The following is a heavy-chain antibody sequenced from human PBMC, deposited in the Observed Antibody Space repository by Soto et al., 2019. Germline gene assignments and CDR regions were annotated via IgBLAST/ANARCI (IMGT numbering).Heavy chain of an antibody. V-gene: IGHV1-46*01. D-gene: IGHD3-22*01. J-gene: IGHJ4*02. Sequence: ASVKVSCKASGYTFRNYYIHWVRQAPGQGLEWMGLINPSGVATSYSQRFQGRVTITKDSSTSTVYMELSSLGSEDTAVYYCGRAFDRSGLYWGQGTLVTVSS. CDR3: GRAFDRSGLY. CDR1: GYTFRNYY. CDR2: INPSGVAT.